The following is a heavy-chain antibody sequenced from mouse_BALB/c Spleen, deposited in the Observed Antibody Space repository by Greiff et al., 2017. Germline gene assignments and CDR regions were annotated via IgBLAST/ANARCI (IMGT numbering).Heavy chain of an antibody. Sequence: VQLQQSGPDLVQPGASVKISCKASGYSFTGYYMHWVKQSHGKSLEWIGRVNPNNGGTSYNQKFKGKAILTVDKSSSTAYMELRSLTSEDSAVYYCARDDYGFAYWGQGTLVTVSA. V-gene: IGHV1-26*01. CDR1: GYSFTGYY. CDR2: VNPNNGGT. CDR3: ARDDYGFAY. J-gene: IGHJ3*01. D-gene: IGHD1-2*01.